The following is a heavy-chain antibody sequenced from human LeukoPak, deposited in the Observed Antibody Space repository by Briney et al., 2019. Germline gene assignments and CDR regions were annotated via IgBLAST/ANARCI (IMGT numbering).Heavy chain of an antibody. J-gene: IGHJ4*02. V-gene: IGHV4-4*02. CDR3: SRENWAFSPFGY. Sequence: PSGTLSLTCGVSGGSISHTNWWSWVRQPTGQGLEWIGEISLTGLTHYNPSLESRVTVSRDKSKNQLSLNLTSVTAAHTAVLYCSRENWAFSPFGYWGQGTLVTVLS. CDR1: GGSISHTNW. CDR2: ISLTGLT. D-gene: IGHD3-16*01.